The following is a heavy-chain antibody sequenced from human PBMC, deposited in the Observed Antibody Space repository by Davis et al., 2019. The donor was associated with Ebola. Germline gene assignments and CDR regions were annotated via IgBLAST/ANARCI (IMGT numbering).Heavy chain of an antibody. V-gene: IGHV3-53*05. CDR1: GFTVSSDY. CDR2: IYSGGST. CDR3: AKARGWYGDYYYYGMDV. J-gene: IGHJ6*02. D-gene: IGHD6-19*01. Sequence: GGSLRLSCVASGFTVSSDYMSWVRQAPGKGLEWVSVIYSGGSTYYADSVKGRFTISRDNSKNTLYLQMNSLRAEDTAVYYCAKARGWYGDYYYYGMDVWGQGTTVTVSS.